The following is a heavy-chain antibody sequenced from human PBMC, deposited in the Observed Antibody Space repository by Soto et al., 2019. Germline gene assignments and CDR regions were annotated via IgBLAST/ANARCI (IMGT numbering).Heavy chain of an antibody. D-gene: IGHD6-13*01. Sequence: QVQLQESGPGLVKPSGTLSLTCAVSGGSISTSNWWSWVRQPPGKGLEWIGEVYRTGSTNYNPSLPSPLPISVAKSKHQLSLKLTSVTAADTAVYYCATARATIAAAAIFDCWGQGTLVTVSS. CDR1: GGSISTSNW. CDR3: ATARATIAAAAIFDC. CDR2: VYRTGST. V-gene: IGHV4-4*02. J-gene: IGHJ4*02.